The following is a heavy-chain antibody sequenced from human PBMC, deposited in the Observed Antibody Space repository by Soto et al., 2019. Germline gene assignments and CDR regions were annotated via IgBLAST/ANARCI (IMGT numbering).Heavy chain of an antibody. CDR3: ARYKKEVRGVIISFYYGMDV. CDR1: GGSISSYY. Sequence: SETLSLTGTVSGGSISSYYWSWIRQPPGQGLEWIGYIYYSGSTNYNPSLKSRVTISVDTSKNQFSLKLSSVTAADTAVYYCARYKKEVRGVIISFYYGMDVWGQGTTVTVSS. V-gene: IGHV4-59*01. CDR2: IYYSGST. J-gene: IGHJ6*02. D-gene: IGHD3-10*01.